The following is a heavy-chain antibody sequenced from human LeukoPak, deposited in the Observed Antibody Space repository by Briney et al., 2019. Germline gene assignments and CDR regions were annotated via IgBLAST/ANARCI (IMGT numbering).Heavy chain of an antibody. CDR1: GYSFSSYW. V-gene: IGHV5-51*01. Sequence: LGESLKISCKGSGYSFSSYWIAWVRQMPGKGLEWMGIIYPPDSDTRYSPSFQGQVTISADKSVSTAYLQWNSLKASDTAIYYCERGWPQSFGFWGQGTLVTVSS. CDR2: IYPPDSDT. D-gene: IGHD5-24*01. CDR3: ERGWPQSFGF. J-gene: IGHJ4*02.